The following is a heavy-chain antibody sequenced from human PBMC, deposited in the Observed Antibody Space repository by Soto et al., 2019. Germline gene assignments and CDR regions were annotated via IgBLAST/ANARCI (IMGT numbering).Heavy chain of an antibody. CDR1: GYTFTSYA. CDR2: INAGNGNT. J-gene: IGHJ4*02. Sequence: ASVKVSCKASGYTFTSYAMHWVRQAPGQRLEWMGWINAGNGNTKYSQKFQGRVTITTDTSTSTAYMELRSPRSDDTAVYYCAREWDTNGVPDEFDYWGQGTLVTVSS. CDR3: AREWDTNGVPDEFDY. D-gene: IGHD2-8*01. V-gene: IGHV1-3*01.